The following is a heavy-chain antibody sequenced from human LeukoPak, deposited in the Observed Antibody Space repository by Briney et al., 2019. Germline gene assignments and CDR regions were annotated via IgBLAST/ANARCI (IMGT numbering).Heavy chain of an antibody. CDR3: ARDSRYYDFWSGYYPAANYFDY. D-gene: IGHD3-3*01. J-gene: IGHJ4*02. Sequence: GGSLTLSCAASGFTFSNYSTSWVCPAPGKGQEWVSRISGSDTRTYYADSVKGRFTISRDNCKNTVYLQMNSLSAEDTAVYYCARDSRYYDFWSGYYPAANYFDYWGQGTLVTVSS. CDR2: ISGSDTRT. CDR1: GFTFSNYS. V-gene: IGHV3-23*01.